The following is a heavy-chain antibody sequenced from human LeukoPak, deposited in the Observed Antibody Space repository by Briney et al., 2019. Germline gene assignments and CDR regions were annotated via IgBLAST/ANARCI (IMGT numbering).Heavy chain of an antibody. CDR1: GFTFSSCN. Sequence: GGSLRLSCEASGFTFSSCNMNWVRQAPGKGLEWVSDISSRSGSVNYAASVKGRFTISRDKAKKSLYLQMNSLRDEDTAVYYCARGAETAILDYWGQGTLVTVSS. J-gene: IGHJ4*02. CDR2: ISSRSGSV. CDR3: ARGAETAILDY. V-gene: IGHV3-48*02. D-gene: IGHD5-18*01.